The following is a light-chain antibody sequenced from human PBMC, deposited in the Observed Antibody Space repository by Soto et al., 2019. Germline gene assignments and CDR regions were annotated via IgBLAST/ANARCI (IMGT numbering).Light chain of an antibody. CDR3: CSYAGSSTVI. CDR2: EGN. CDR1: SGDIGTYNL. J-gene: IGLJ2*01. V-gene: IGLV2-23*01. Sequence: QSALTQPASVSGSPGQSITISCTGTSGDIGTYNLVSWYQQHPGRAPKLIIFEGNKRPSGVSNRFSGSKSGNTASLTISGLQAEDEADYHWCSYAGSSTVICGGGTQLTVL.